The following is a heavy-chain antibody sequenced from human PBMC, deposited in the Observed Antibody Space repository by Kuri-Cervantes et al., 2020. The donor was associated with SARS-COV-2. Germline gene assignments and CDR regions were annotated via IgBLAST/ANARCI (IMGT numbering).Heavy chain of an antibody. Sequence: GESLKISCAASGFTFSSYEMNWVRQAPGKGLEWVSYISTSGSTIYYTDSVKGRFTLSRDNAKNSLSLQMNSLRAEDTAIYYCARDRRAIAPPSHIFDYWGQGTLVTVSS. CDR1: GFTFSSYE. V-gene: IGHV3-48*03. CDR2: ISTSGSTI. D-gene: IGHD2-21*01. CDR3: ARDRRAIAPPSHIFDY. J-gene: IGHJ4*02.